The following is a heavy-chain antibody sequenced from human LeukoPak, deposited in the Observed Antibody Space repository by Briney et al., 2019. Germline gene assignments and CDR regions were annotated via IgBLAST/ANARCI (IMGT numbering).Heavy chain of an antibody. J-gene: IGHJ3*02. CDR3: ARGRMGYCGAATCSNDAFDI. V-gene: IGHV3-30*03. D-gene: IGHD2-15*01. CDR2: ISSDGSNR. CDR1: GFAFSDYN. Sequence: GGSLRLSCAASGFAFSDYNMNWVRQAPGKGPEWMAVISSDGSNRFYADSVRGRFTISRDSSKNTLDVQMNSLRPEDTALYYCARGRMGYCGAATCSNDAFDIWGQGTKVTVSS.